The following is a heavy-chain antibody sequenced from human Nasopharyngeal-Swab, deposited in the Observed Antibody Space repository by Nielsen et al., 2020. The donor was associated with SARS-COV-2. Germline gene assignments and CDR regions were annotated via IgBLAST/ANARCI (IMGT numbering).Heavy chain of an antibody. V-gene: IGHV1-46*01. CDR3: AREGGTRDGFDP. Sequence: ASVKVSCKASGYTFTSYYMHWVRQAPGQGLEWMGIINPSGGSTSYAQKFQGRVTMTRDTSTSTAYMELSSLRSEDTAVYYCAREGGTRDGFDPWGQGTLVTVSS. CDR1: GYTFTSYY. D-gene: IGHD2-15*01. J-gene: IGHJ5*02. CDR2: INPSGGST.